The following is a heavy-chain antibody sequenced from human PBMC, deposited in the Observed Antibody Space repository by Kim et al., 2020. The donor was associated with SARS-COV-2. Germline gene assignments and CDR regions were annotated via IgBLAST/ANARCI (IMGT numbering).Heavy chain of an antibody. Sequence: GGSLRLSCAASGFSFSLFSMDWVRQAPGKGLEWVAYISSGGDTIHYSDSANGRFTISRDNARNSVSMQMNNLRDEDTAVYSCARGWLQNSFDYWGQGTPV. V-gene: IGHV3-48*02. J-gene: IGHJ4*02. CDR1: GFSFSLFS. CDR2: ISSGGDTI. D-gene: IGHD5-12*01. CDR3: ARGWLQNSFDY.